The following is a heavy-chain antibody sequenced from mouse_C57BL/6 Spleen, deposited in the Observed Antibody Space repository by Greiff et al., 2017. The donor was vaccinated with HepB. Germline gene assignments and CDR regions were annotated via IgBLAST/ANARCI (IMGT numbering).Heavy chain of an antibody. D-gene: IGHD2-1*01. Sequence: QVQLQQPGAELVKPGASVKLSCKASGYTFTSYWMHWVKQRPGQGLEWIGMIHPNSGSTNYNEKFKSKATLTVDKSSSTAYMQLSSLTSEDSAVYYCARLGGNYVGDDYWGQGTTLTVSS. CDR3: ARLGGNYVGDDY. CDR1: GYTFTSYW. V-gene: IGHV1-64*01. CDR2: IHPNSGST. J-gene: IGHJ2*01.